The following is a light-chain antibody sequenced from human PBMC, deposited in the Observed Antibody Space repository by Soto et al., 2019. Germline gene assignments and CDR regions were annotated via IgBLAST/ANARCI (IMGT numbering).Light chain of an antibody. CDR3: HQTYSPPHT. CDR2: EAS. V-gene: IGKV1-39*01. Sequence: DIRMTQSPSSLSASVGDRVTITCRASQSIDTHLNWYQQHPGKAPNALIYEASNLQSGVPSRFSGSGSGTDFTLTISGLQPDDSATYYCHQTYSPPHTFGQGTKVDIK. J-gene: IGKJ1*01. CDR1: QSIDTH.